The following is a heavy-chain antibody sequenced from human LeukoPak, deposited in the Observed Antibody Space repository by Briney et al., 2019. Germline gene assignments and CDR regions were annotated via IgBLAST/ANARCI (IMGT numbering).Heavy chain of an antibody. CDR2: ISGSGGST. CDR1: GFTFSSYA. Sequence: PGGSLRLSCAASGFTFSSYAMSWVRQAPGKGLEWVSAISGSGGSTYYADSVKGRFTISRDNSKNTLYLQMNSLRAEDTAVYYCAKGLGTVDTAMASLGVDYWGQGTLVTVSS. D-gene: IGHD5-18*01. CDR3: AKGLGTVDTAMASLGVDY. V-gene: IGHV3-23*01. J-gene: IGHJ4*02.